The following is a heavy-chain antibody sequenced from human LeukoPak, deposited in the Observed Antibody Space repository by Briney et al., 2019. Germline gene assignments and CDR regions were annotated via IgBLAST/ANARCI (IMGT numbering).Heavy chain of an antibody. CDR3: ARSYGWNYLPDAFDI. CDR1: GGTFSSYA. D-gene: IGHD1-7*01. CDR2: IIPIFGTA. Sequence: ASVKVSCKASGGTFSSYAISWVRQAPGQGLEWMGGIIPIFGTANYAQKFQGRVTITADKSTSTAYMELSSLRSEDTAVYYCARSYGWNYLPDAFDIWGQGTMVTVSS. J-gene: IGHJ3*02. V-gene: IGHV1-69*06.